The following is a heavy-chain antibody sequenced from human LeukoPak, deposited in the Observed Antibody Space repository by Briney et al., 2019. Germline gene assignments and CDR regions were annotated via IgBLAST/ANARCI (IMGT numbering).Heavy chain of an antibody. CDR1: GGSFSGYY. CDR2: IIHSGST. J-gene: IGHJ4*02. V-gene: IGHV4-34*12. CDR3: ARVVGYCSGGSCYPSDY. Sequence: PSETLSLTCAVYGGSFSGYYWSWIRQPPGKGLEWIGEIIHSGSTNYNPSLKSRVTIAVDTSKNHFSLKLSSVTAADTAVYYCARVVGYCSGGSCYPSDYWGQGTLVTVSS. D-gene: IGHD2-15*01.